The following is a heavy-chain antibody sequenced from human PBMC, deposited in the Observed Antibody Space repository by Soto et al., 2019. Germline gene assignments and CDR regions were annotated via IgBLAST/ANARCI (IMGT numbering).Heavy chain of an antibody. V-gene: IGHV1-69*09. CDR2: IIPFPNLS. Sequence: QVVLLQSGADVKEPGSSVNISCKTFGDVFSTDTINWVRQAPGQGLLWMGSIIPFPNLSNIEATFMDRIRITADDSTGTAYLKLRNLASKVSAIYFYATRRTEQDRWGHGPRNTVS. J-gene: IGHJ5*02. CDR3: ATRRTEQDR. CDR1: GDVFSTDT.